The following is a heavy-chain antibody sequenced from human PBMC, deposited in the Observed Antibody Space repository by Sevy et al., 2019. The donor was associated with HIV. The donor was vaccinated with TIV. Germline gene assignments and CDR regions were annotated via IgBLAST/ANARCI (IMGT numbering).Heavy chain of an antibody. D-gene: IGHD1-26*01. CDR3: TRDREWELLGEVFDY. CDR1: GFTFGDYA. CDR2: IRSKAYGGTT. J-gene: IGHJ4*02. Sequence: GGSLRLSCTASGFTFGDYAMSWFRQAPGKGLEWVGFIRSKAYGGTTEYAASVKGRFTISRDDSKSIAYLQMNSLKTEDTAVYHCTRDREWELLGEVFDYWGQGTLVTVSS. V-gene: IGHV3-49*03.